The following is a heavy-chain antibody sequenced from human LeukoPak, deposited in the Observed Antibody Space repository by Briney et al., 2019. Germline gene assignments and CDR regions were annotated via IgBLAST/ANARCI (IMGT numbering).Heavy chain of an antibody. CDR3: AKRSGAPGNFDY. CDR2: ISAGGGST. J-gene: IGHJ4*01. CDR1: GFTFDEHA. D-gene: IGHD1-1*01. V-gene: IGHV3-43*02. Sequence: PGGSLRLSCGASGFTFDEHAMNWVRQVPGKGLEWVSLISAGGGSTHYADSVKGRFTISRDNSRNSLYLQMTSLRTDDSAFYYCAKRSGAPGNFDYWGHGTLVTVAS.